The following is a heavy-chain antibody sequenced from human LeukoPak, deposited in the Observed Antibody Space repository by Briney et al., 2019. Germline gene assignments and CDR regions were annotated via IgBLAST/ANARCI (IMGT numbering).Heavy chain of an antibody. D-gene: IGHD2-8*02. V-gene: IGHV4-59*12. CDR3: ARTKIGYCTGGRCSNWFDP. Sequence: SETLSLTCTVSGGSISTYYWTWIRQPPGKGLEWIGYIYYTGSTNYNPSLKSRVTMSVDTSKNQFSLKLSSVTAADTAVYYCARTKIGYCTGGRCSNWFDPWGQGTLVTVSS. CDR1: GGSISTYY. J-gene: IGHJ5*02. CDR2: IYYTGST.